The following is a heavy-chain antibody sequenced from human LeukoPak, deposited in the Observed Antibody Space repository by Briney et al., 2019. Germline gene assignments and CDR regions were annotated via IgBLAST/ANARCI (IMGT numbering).Heavy chain of an antibody. D-gene: IGHD3-16*01. CDR3: ARGFGYYDS. CDR1: GFTFDDYA. V-gene: IGHV3-9*01. CDR2: ISWNSGSI. J-gene: IGHJ4*02. Sequence: GGSLRLSCAASGFTFDDYAMHWVRQAPGKGLEWVSGISWNSGSIGYADSVKGRFTISRDNAKNSLYLQMNSLRDDDTSLYYCARGFGYYDSWGQGTLVAVSS.